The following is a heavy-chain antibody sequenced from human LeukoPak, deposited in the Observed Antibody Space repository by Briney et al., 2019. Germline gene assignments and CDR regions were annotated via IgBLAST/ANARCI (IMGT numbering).Heavy chain of an antibody. CDR2: ISYDGSNK. J-gene: IGHJ6*02. CDR3: AEDMLLWFGTILYGMDV. D-gene: IGHD3-10*01. Sequence: AGRSLRLSCAASGFTFSSYGMHWVRQAPGKGLEWVAVISYDGSNKYYADSVKGRFTISRDNSKNTLYLQMNSLRAEDTAVYYCAEDMLLWFGTILYGMDVWGQGTTVTVSS. V-gene: IGHV3-30*18. CDR1: GFTFSSYG.